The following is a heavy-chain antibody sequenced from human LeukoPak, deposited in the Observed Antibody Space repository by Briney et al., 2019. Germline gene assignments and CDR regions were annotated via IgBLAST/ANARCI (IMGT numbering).Heavy chain of an antibody. V-gene: IGHV4-4*02. CDR3: ARDQAATYDY. CDR1: GGSISSSNW. J-gene: IGHJ4*02. CDR2: IYYSGNT. Sequence: SETLSLTCAVSGGSISSSNWWTWVRQPPGKGLEWIGEIYYSGNTNYNPSLKSRVTISMDKSKNHFSLNLTSVTAADTAVYYCARDQAATYDYWGQGTLVTVSS. D-gene: IGHD2-15*01.